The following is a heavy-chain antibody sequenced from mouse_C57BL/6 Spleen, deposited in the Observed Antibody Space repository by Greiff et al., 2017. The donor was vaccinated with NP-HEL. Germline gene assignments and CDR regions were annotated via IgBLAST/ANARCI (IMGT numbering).Heavy chain of an antibody. CDR3: ARGDYDEGYFDV. Sequence: DVQLQESGPELVKPGASVKISCKASGYSFTGYYMNWVKQSPEKSLEWIGEINPSTGGTTYNQKFKAKATLTVDKSSSTAYMQLKSLTSEDSAVYYCARGDYDEGYFDVWGTGTTVTVSS. CDR1: GYSFTGYY. CDR2: INPSTGGT. V-gene: IGHV1-42*01. D-gene: IGHD2-4*01. J-gene: IGHJ1*03.